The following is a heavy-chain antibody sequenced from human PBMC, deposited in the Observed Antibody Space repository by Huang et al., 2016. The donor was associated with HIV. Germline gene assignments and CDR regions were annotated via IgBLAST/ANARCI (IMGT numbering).Heavy chain of an antibody. D-gene: IGHD3-10*01. V-gene: IGHV3-30*18. CDR3: AKALNYYGSGSYIGGTDY. J-gene: IGHJ4*02. CDR2: ISFDGSEE. CDR1: GFTFSNFG. Sequence: QVQLVESGGGVVQPGRSLRLSCAASGFTFSNFGMHWVRQAPGKGLEWVAVISFDGSEEYYVDPAKGRFSISRDNSKSTVYLQMNRLTAEDTAVYYCAKALNYYGSGSYIGGTDYWGQGTLVTVSS.